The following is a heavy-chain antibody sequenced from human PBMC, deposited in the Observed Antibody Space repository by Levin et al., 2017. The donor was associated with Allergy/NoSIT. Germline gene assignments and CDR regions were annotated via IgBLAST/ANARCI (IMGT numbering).Heavy chain of an antibody. J-gene: IGHJ4*02. CDR3: ARGGRYYDSSGYYGY. Sequence: SQTLSLPCTVSGGSVSSGSYYWSWIRQPPGKGLEWIGYIYYSGSTNYNPSLKSRVTISVDTSKNQFSLKLSSVTAADTAVYYCARGGRYYDSSGYYGYWGQGTLVTVSS. D-gene: IGHD3-22*01. V-gene: IGHV4-61*01. CDR1: GGSVSSGSYY. CDR2: IYYSGST.